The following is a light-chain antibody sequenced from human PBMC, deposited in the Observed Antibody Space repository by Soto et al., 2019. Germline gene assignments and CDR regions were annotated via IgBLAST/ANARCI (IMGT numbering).Light chain of an antibody. CDR2: WAS. CDR3: QQYLSGPPT. Sequence: DIVLTQSPDSLAVSLGERATINCKSSQSVLFTSNNKNYLTWYQQKAGQPPKLLIYWASTRDSGVPDRFSGSGSGTDFTLTISGLQAEDVAVYYCQQYLSGPPTFGQGTKLEIK. CDR1: QSVLFTSNNKNY. V-gene: IGKV4-1*01. J-gene: IGKJ2*01.